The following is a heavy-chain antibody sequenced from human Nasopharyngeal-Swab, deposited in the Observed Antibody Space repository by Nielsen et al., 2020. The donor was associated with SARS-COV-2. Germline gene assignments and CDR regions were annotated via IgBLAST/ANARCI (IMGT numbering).Heavy chain of an antibody. D-gene: IGHD3-9*01. CDR2: IKQDGSEK. J-gene: IGHJ6*02. CDR1: GFTFSSYA. CDR3: ARDSGQDYDILTGYYVPLFYGMDV. Sequence: GESLKISCAASGFTFSSYAMSWVRQAPGKGLEWVANIKQDGSEKYYVDSVKGRFTISRDNAKNSLYLQMNSLRPEDTAVYYCARDSGQDYDILTGYYVPLFYGMDVWGQGTTVTVSS. V-gene: IGHV3-7*01.